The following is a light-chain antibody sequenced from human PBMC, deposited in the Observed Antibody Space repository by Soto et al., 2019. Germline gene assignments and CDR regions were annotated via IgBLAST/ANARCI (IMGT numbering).Light chain of an antibody. CDR3: AGWDDSLSVGV. CDR1: RSNIGSSY. V-gene: IGLV1-47*01. Sequence: QSVLTQPPSASGSPGQRVTISCSGSRSNIGSSYVYWYQQFPGTAPKLLIYRNDQRPSGVPDRFSGLKSGPSASLAISGLRYEDEAVYYCAGWDDSLSVGVFGGGTKLTVL. J-gene: IGLJ3*02. CDR2: RND.